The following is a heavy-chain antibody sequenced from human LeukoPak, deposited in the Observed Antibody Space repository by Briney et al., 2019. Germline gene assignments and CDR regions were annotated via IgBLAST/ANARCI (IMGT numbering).Heavy chain of an antibody. Sequence: GSLRLSCAASGFTFSSYWMSWARQPPGKGLEWIGSIYYGGSTYYNPSLKSRVTISVDTSKNQFSLKLSSVTAADTAVYYCARSDSSSWYWYFDLWGRGTLVTVSS. CDR2: IYYGGST. V-gene: IGHV4-39*01. J-gene: IGHJ2*01. D-gene: IGHD6-13*01. CDR3: ARSDSSSWYWYFDL. CDR1: GFTFSSYW.